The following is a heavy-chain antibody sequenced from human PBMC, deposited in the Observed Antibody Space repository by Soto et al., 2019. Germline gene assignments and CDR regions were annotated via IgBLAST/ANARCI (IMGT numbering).Heavy chain of an antibody. J-gene: IGHJ3*02. V-gene: IGHV3-33*01. CDR2: IVSDGSAK. CDR1: GFPFSTYG. CDR3: ARDNAFGNENGFDI. Sequence: QVQLVESGGGVVQPGTSLRLSCAVSGFPFSTYGFHWVRQPPGKGLEWVAVIVSDGSAKYHADSVEGRFTISRDNSKYTLYLQMNILRAEDTAVYYCARDNAFGNENGFDIWGQVTMVTVSS. D-gene: IGHD1-1*01.